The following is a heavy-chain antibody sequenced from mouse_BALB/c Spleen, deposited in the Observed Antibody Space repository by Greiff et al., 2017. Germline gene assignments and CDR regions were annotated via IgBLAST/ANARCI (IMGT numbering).Heavy chain of an antibody. V-gene: IGHV14-3*02. CDR1: GFNIKDTY. Sequence: VQLQQSGAELVKPGASVKLSCTASGFNIKDTYMHWVKQRPEQGLEWIGRIDPANGNTKYDPKFQGKATITADTSSNTAYLQLSSLTSEDTAVYYCARDSSGHEGFAYWGQGTLVTVSA. D-gene: IGHD3-2*01. CDR2: IDPANGNT. J-gene: IGHJ3*01. CDR3: ARDSSGHEGFAY.